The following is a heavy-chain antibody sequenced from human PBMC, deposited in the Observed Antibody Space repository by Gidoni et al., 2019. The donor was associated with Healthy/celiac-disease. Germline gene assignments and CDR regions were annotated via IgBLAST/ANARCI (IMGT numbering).Heavy chain of an antibody. CDR1: GFTFSSDG. V-gene: IGHV3-33*01. CDR3: ARAGYGDYTDDDAFDI. CDR2: IWYDGSNK. J-gene: IGHJ3*02. Sequence: QVQLVESGGGVVKPGGSMSLSGEASGFTFSSDGMHWVRQAPGKGLEWVAVIWYDGSNKYYADSVKGRFTISRDNSKNTLYLQMNSLRAEDTAVYYCARAGYGDYTDDDAFDIWGQGTMVTVSS. D-gene: IGHD4-17*01.